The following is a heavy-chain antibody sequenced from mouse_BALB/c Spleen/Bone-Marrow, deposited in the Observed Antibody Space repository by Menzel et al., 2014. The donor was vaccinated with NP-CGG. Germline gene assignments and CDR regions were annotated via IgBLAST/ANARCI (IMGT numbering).Heavy chain of an antibody. Sequence: VKLVESEPGLVSPSQSLSITCTVSGFSLTSYGVHWVRQPPGKGLEWLGVIWAGGTTNYNSALMSRLSISKDNSKSQVFLKMNSLQTDDTAMYYCARSTTTDYFDYWGQGTTLTVSS. CDR2: IWAGGTT. J-gene: IGHJ2*01. V-gene: IGHV2-9*02. CDR1: GFSLTSYG. CDR3: ARSTTTDYFDY. D-gene: IGHD1-1*01.